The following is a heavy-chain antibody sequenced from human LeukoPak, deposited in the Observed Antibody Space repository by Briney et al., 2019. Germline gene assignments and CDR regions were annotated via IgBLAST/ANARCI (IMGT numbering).Heavy chain of an antibody. CDR1: GGSISSSSYY. V-gene: IGHV4-39*07. J-gene: IGHJ6*03. CDR2: IYYSGST. D-gene: IGHD6-13*01. Sequence: PSETLSLTCTVSGGSISSSSYYWGWIRQPPGKGLEWIGSIYYSGSTYYNPSLKGRVTISVDTSKNQFSLKLSSVTAADTAVYYCAREGSGIAAAFGYYYYYMDVWGKGTTVTVSS. CDR3: AREGSGIAAAFGYYYYYMDV.